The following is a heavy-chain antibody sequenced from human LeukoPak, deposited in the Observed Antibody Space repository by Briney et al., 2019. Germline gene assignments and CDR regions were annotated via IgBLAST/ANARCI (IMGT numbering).Heavy chain of an antibody. D-gene: IGHD3-3*01. CDR3: ARAWTYYDFWSGYYPNPNWFDP. CDR2: IYYSGST. Sequence: SETLSLTCTVSGGSISSYYWSWIRQPPGKGLEWIGYIYYSGSTNYNPSLKSRVTIPVDTSKNQFSLKLSSVTAADTAVYYCARAWTYYDFWSGYYPNPNWFDPWGQGTLVTVSS. CDR1: GGSISSYY. J-gene: IGHJ5*02. V-gene: IGHV4-59*01.